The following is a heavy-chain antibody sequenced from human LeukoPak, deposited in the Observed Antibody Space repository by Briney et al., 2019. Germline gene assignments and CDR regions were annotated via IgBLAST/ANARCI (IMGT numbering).Heavy chain of an antibody. CDR1: GGSISSYY. Sequence: SETLSLTCTVSGGSISSYYWSWIRQPPGKGLEWIGYIYYSGSTNYNPSLKSRVTISVDTSKNQFSLKLSSVTAADTAVYYCARSVPERGGGFDYWGQGTLVTVSS. V-gene: IGHV4-59*01. CDR3: ARSVPERGGGFDY. J-gene: IGHJ4*02. D-gene: IGHD1-14*01. CDR2: IYYSGST.